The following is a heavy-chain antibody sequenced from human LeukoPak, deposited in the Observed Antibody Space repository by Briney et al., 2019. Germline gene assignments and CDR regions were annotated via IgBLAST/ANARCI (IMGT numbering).Heavy chain of an antibody. J-gene: IGHJ4*02. V-gene: IGHV3-30*04. CDR2: ISYDGNNK. Sequence: GGSLRLSCAASGFTFSSYAMHWVRQAPGKGLEWVAVISYDGNNKYYADSVKGRFTISRDNSKNTLYLQMNSLRAEDTAVYYCARDPSHSSSWYHYFDYWGQGTLVTVSS. CDR1: GFTFSSYA. D-gene: IGHD6-13*01. CDR3: ARDPSHSSSWYHYFDY.